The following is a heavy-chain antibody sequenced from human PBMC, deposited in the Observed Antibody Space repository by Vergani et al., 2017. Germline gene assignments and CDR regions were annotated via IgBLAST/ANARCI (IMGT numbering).Heavy chain of an antibody. D-gene: IGHD2-15*01. V-gene: IGHV5-51*03. CDR1: GYSFTSYW. Sequence: EVQLVQSGAEVKKPGESLKISCKGSGYSFTSYWIGWVRQMPGKGLEWMGIIYPGDSDTRYSPSFQGQVTISADKSISTAYLQWSSLKASDTAMYYCARGEDCSGGSCYFFAHYYGMDVWGQGTTVTVSS. CDR2: IYPGDSDT. CDR3: ARGEDCSGGSCYFFAHYYGMDV. J-gene: IGHJ6*02.